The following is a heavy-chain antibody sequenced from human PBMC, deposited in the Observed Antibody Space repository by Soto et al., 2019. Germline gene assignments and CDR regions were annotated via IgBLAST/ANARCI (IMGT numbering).Heavy chain of an antibody. V-gene: IGHV4-30-4*01. Sequence: QVQLQESGPGLVKPSQTLSLTCTVSGGSISSGDYFWSWIRQPPGKGLERIGYISYSGSAYYNPSLKSRVTISVDTSMTQFSLKLNSVTAAHTAVYFCARDSTVTYFDFWGQGTLVTVSS. D-gene: IGHD4-17*01. CDR1: GGSISSGDYF. CDR3: ARDSTVTYFDF. CDR2: ISYSGSA. J-gene: IGHJ4*02.